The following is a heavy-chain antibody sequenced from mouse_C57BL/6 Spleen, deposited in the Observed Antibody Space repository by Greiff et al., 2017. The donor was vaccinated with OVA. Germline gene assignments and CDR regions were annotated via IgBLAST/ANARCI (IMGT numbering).Heavy chain of an antibody. J-gene: IGHJ4*01. CDR3: ARWYYGSSYAMDY. V-gene: IGHV1-53*01. CDR2: INPSHGGT. Sequence: QVQLQQPGTELVKPGASVKLSCKASGYTFTSYWMHWVKQRPGQGLEWIGNINPSHGGTTYHEKFKIKATLTVDKSSSTAYMQLSSLTSEDSAVYYFARWYYGSSYAMDYWGQGTSVTVSS. CDR1: GYTFTSYW. D-gene: IGHD1-1*01.